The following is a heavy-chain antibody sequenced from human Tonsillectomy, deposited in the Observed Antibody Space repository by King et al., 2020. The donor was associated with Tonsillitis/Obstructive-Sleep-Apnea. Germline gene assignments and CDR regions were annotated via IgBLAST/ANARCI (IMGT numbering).Heavy chain of an antibody. J-gene: IGHJ4*02. Sequence: QLQESGPGLVKPSETLSLTCAVSGYSISSGYYWGWIRQPPGKGLEWIGSIYHSGSTYYNPSLKSRVTLSVDTSKNQFSLKLSSVTAADTAVYYCARDARYYDSRGYTYFFDYWGQGTLVTVSS. CDR2: IYHSGST. CDR1: GYSISSGYY. CDR3: ARDARYYDSRGYTYFFDY. D-gene: IGHD3-22*01. V-gene: IGHV4-38-2*02.